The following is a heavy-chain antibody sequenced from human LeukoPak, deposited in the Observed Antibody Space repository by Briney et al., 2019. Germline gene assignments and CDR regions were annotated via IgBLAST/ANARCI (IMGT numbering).Heavy chain of an antibody. CDR1: GFTFDDYA. CDR3: AKGNRDSSGFYYYYGTDV. V-gene: IGHV3-9*01. J-gene: IGHJ6*02. Sequence: GGSLRLSCAASGFTFDDYAMFWVRQAPGKGMEWVSGINWDSKNIGYAASVKGRFTISRDNAKNSLYLQMNSLRAEDTAFYYCAKGNRDSSGFYYYYGTDVWGQGTTVTVSS. CDR2: INWDSKNI. D-gene: IGHD3-22*01.